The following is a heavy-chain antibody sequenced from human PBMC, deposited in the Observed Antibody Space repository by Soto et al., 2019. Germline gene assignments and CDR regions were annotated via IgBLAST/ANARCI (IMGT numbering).Heavy chain of an antibody. CDR2: ISGSGGST. CDR1: GFTFSSYA. V-gene: IGHV3-23*01. D-gene: IGHD3-3*01. J-gene: IGHJ4*02. Sequence: GGSLRLSCAASGFTFSSYAMSWVRQAPGKGLEWVSAISGSGGSTYYADSVKGRFTISRDNSKNTLYLQRNSLRAEDTAVYYCAKKSLLADYYKEGTYDFWSGYYFDYWGQGTLVTVSS. CDR3: AKKSLLADYYKEGTYDFWSGYYFDY.